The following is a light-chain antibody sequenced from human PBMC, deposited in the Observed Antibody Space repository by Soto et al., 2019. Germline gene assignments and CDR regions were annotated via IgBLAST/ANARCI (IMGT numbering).Light chain of an antibody. CDR3: CSYAGNYTWV. Sequence: QSALTQPRSVSGSPGQSVTISRTGTSSDVGGYNYVSWYQQHPGKAPKVMIYDVSNRPSGVPDRFSGSKSGNTASLTISGLQAEDEADYYCCSYAGNYTWVFGGGTKLTVL. CDR2: DVS. CDR1: SSDVGGYNY. V-gene: IGLV2-11*01. J-gene: IGLJ3*02.